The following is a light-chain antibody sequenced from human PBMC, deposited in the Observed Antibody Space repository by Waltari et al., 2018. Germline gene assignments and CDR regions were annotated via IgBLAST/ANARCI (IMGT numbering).Light chain of an antibody. CDR2: HSPDSSQ. Sequence: QAVLTQPASLYASPGASASLPGTLRSHIIYGSFMIYGYQQKPGSSPQFLLKHSPDSSQQPGSGVPSRFSVSRDTSANAEVLLISGLQSEDEADYYCMILYNNAVVFGVGTKLTVL. CDR1: SHIIYGSFM. V-gene: IGLV5-45*01. CDR3: MILYNNAVV. J-gene: IGLJ3*02.